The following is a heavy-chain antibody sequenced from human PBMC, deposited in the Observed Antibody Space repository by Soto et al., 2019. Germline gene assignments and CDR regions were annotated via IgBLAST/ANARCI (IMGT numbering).Heavy chain of an antibody. D-gene: IGHD3-9*01. J-gene: IGHJ4*02. Sequence: ALETLSLTCSVSGGSVNNKTYYWSWIRQPPGKRLEWIGYVYYSGTTNYNPSLKSRVTISIDMSKNQFSLRLSSVTAADTALYYCARTTAVPNTLRSRYFFDFWGQGTLVTVPQ. V-gene: IGHV4-61*01. CDR1: GGSVNNKTYY. CDR2: VYYSGTT. CDR3: ARTTAVPNTLRSRYFFDF.